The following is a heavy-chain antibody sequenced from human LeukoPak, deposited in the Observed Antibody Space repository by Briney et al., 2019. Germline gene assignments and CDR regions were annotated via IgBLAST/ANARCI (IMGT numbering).Heavy chain of an antibody. CDR3: AKLYGGNSVRTNWFDP. Sequence: PSETLSLTCTVSGGSISSSSYYWGWIRQPPGKGLEWIGEINHSGSTNYNPSLKSRVTISVDTSKNQFSLKLSSVTAADTAVYYCAKLYGGNSVRTNWFDPWGQGTLVTVSS. D-gene: IGHD4-23*01. CDR1: GGSISSSSYY. V-gene: IGHV4-39*07. J-gene: IGHJ5*02. CDR2: INHSGST.